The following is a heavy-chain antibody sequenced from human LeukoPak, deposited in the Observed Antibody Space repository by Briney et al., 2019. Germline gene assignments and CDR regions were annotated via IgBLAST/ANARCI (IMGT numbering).Heavy chain of an antibody. V-gene: IGHV4-31*03. CDR3: ARRTRWGWSFDY. CDR2: IYHSGST. J-gene: IGHJ4*02. Sequence: SETLSLTCTVSGGSISSGGYYWSWIRQHPGKGLEWIGYIYHSGSTYYNPSLKSRVTISLDTSKNQFSLKLNSVTAADTAVYYCARRTRWGWSFDYWGQGTLVTVSS. D-gene: IGHD6-19*01. CDR1: GGSISSGGYY.